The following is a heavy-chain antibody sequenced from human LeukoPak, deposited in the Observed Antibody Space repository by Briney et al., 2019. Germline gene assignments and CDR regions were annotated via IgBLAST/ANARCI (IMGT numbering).Heavy chain of an antibody. CDR1: GFTFSCYA. CDR2: ISSDGSKT. Sequence: GGSLRLSCAASGFTFSCYAMHWVRQAPGKGLEWVAVISSDGSKTYFADSVKGRFTISRDNSKNTLYLQMNSLRADDTAVFYCARALSTSWPFYYYFGLDVWGQGTTVTVSS. J-gene: IGHJ6*02. D-gene: IGHD6-13*01. CDR3: ARALSTSWPFYYYFGLDV. V-gene: IGHV3-30*04.